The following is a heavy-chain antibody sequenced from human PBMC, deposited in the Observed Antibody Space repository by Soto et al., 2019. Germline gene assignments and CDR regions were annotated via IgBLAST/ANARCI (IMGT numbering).Heavy chain of an antibody. CDR1: GFTFRSYW. D-gene: IGHD6-13*01. CDR2: ISSSSSTI. V-gene: IGHV3-48*01. J-gene: IGHJ5*02. CDR3: ARHPERIAQIGWFDP. Sequence: GGSLRLSCAASGFTFRSYWMGWVRQAPGKGLEWVSYISSSSSTIYYADSVKGRFTISRDNAKNSLYLQMNSLRAEDTAVYYCARHPERIAQIGWFDPWGQGTLVTVSS.